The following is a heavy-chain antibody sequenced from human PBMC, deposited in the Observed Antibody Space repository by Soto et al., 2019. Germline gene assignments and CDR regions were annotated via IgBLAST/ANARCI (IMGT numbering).Heavy chain of an antibody. V-gene: IGHV3-30*03. CDR1: GFTFSSYG. Sequence: GGSLRLSCAASGFTFSSYGMHWVRQAPGKGLEWVAVISYDGSKKYYADSVKGRFTISRDNSKNTLYLQMNSLRAEDTVLYYCARVGADYGDVFDIWGQGTMVTVSS. CDR2: ISYDGSKK. J-gene: IGHJ3*02. D-gene: IGHD4-17*01. CDR3: ARVGADYGDVFDI.